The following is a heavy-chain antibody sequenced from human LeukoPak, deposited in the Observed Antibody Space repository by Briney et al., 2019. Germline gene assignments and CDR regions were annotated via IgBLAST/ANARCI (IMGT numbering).Heavy chain of an antibody. CDR3: ARVEEGYGSGRRENYYYYYMDV. Sequence: SETLSLTCTVSGGSISSYYWSWIRQPPGKGLEWIGYIYYSGSTNFKPSLKSRATISVDTSKNQFSLKLSSVTAADTAVYYCARVEEGYGSGRRENYYYYYMDVWGKGTTVTISS. CDR1: GGSISSYY. CDR2: IYYSGST. J-gene: IGHJ6*03. D-gene: IGHD3-10*01. V-gene: IGHV4-59*01.